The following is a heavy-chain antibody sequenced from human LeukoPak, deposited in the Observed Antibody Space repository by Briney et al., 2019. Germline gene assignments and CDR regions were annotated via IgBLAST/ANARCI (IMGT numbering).Heavy chain of an antibody. D-gene: IGHD3-16*02. V-gene: IGHV4-59*01. J-gene: IGHJ4*02. Sequence: SGPTLVNPSETLSLTCTVSGGSISSYYWSWIRQPPGKGLEWIGYISYSGSTNYNPSLQRRVTISVDTSKNQLSLKLNSVTAADTAVYYCARYIWGSYPTFEDYWGQGSLVTVSS. CDR3: ARYIWGSYPTFEDY. CDR1: GGSISSYY. CDR2: ISYSGST.